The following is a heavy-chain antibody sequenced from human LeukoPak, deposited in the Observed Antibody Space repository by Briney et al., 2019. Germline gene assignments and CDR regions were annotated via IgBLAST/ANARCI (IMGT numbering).Heavy chain of an antibody. CDR2: IYPGDSDT. V-gene: IGHV5-51*01. CDR3: ARRDYGDYGPGAFDI. CDR1: GYSFTSYW. J-gene: IGHJ3*02. D-gene: IGHD4-17*01. Sequence: GESLKISCKGSGYSFTSYWIGWVRQMPGKGLGWMGIIYPGDSDTRYSPSFQGQVTISADKSISTAYLQWSSLKASDTAMYYCARRDYGDYGPGAFDIWGQGTMVTVSS.